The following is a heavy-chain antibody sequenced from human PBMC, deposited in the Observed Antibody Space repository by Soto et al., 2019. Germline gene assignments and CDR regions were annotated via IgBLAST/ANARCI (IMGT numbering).Heavy chain of an antibody. CDR3: ARGRDYDFWSGYYKNFDY. Sequence: SETLSLTCAVYGGSFSGYYWSWIRQPPGKGLEWIGEINHSGSTNYNPSLKSRVTISVDTSKNQFSLKLGSVTAADTAVYYCARGRDYDFWSGYYKNFDYWGQGTLVTAPQ. D-gene: IGHD3-3*01. V-gene: IGHV4-34*01. CDR1: GGSFSGYY. J-gene: IGHJ4*02. CDR2: INHSGST.